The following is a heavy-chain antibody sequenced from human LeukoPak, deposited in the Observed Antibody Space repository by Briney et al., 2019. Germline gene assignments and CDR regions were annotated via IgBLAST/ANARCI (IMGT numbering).Heavy chain of an antibody. D-gene: IGHD3-10*01. Sequence: SETLSLTCTVSGGSISGTSYYWGWIRQPPGKGLEWIGSIYYSGSTYSIQSRKSRVTISVDTSKNQFSLKLSSVTAAYTAVYYCGVWGSGSSDYWGQGTLVTVSS. J-gene: IGHJ4*02. V-gene: IGHV4-39*01. CDR2: IYYSGST. CDR3: GVWGSGSSDY. CDR1: GGSISGTSYY.